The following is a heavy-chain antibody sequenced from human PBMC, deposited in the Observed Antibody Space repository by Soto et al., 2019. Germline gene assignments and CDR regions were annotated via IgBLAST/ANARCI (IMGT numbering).Heavy chain of an antibody. J-gene: IGHJ4*02. CDR1: GGTFSSYA. D-gene: IGHD3-22*01. Sequence: SVKVSCKASGGTFSSYAISWVRQAPGQGLEWMGGIIPIFGTANYAQKFQGRVTITADESTSTAYMELSSLRSEDTAVYYCAINTRSSMIVVVTLDYWGQGTLVTVYS. CDR3: AINTRSSMIVVVTLDY. CDR2: IIPIFGTA. V-gene: IGHV1-69*13.